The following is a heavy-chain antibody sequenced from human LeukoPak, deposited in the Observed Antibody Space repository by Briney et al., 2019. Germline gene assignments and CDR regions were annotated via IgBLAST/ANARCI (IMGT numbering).Heavy chain of an antibody. Sequence: PSETLSLTCAVYGGSFNGYYWSWVRQPPGKGVEGSGEINHSGSTNYNPSLKIRLTISLDTSKNQFSLKLSSLPAADTAVYYCARGLPGYSSSWYSYWGQGALVTVSS. CDR3: ARGLPGYSSSWYSY. J-gene: IGHJ4*02. V-gene: IGHV4-34*01. D-gene: IGHD6-13*01. CDR2: INHSGST. CDR1: GGSFNGYY.